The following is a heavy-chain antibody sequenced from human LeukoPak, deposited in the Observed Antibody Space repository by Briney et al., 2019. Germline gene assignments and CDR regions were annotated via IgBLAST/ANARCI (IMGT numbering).Heavy chain of an antibody. CDR3: ARGYYYDSSGYYY. V-gene: IGHV4-34*01. D-gene: IGHD3-22*01. J-gene: IGHJ4*02. Sequence: KPSETLSLTCAVYGGSSSGYFWSWIRQPPGKGLEWIGEINHSGSTNYNPSLKSRVTISVDTSKNQFSLKLSSVTAADTAVYYCARGYYYDSSGYYYWGQGTLVTVSS. CDR1: GGSSSGYF. CDR2: INHSGST.